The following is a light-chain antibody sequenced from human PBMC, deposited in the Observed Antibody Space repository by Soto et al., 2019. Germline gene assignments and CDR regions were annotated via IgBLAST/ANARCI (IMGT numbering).Light chain of an antibody. V-gene: IGKV1-5*01. CDR3: QQYNSYSRT. Sequence: DIQMTQSPSTLSASIGERVTITCRASQTVSNWLAWYQQKPGKAPKLLIYDVSNLESGVPSRFSGSGSGTEFTLTISSLQPDDFATYYCQQYNSYSRTFGQGTKVDIK. CDR2: DVS. CDR1: QTVSNW. J-gene: IGKJ1*01.